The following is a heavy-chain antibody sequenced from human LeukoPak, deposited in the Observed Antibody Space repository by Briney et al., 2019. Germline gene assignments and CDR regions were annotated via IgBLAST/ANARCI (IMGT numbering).Heavy chain of an antibody. CDR3: AKSGRYCSGSSCYQEASLDY. D-gene: IGHD2-15*01. J-gene: IGHJ4*02. CDR2: ISGGPVST. Sequence: GGSLRLSCAATGFSFSGFGMSWVRQAPGKGLEWVSGISGGPVSTSYADSVKGRFTISRDNSKNMLYMKMNSLRVEDTAVYYCAKSGRYCSGSSCYQEASLDYWGQGTLVTVSS. V-gene: IGHV3-23*01. CDR1: GFSFSGFG.